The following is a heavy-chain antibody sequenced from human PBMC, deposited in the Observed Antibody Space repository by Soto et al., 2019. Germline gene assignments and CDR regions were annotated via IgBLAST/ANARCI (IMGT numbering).Heavy chain of an antibody. CDR3: ARVGYYYDSSGYYTTDYYGMDV. CDR2: ISAYNGNT. Sequence: ASVKVSCKASGYTFTSYGISWVRQAPGQGLEWMGWISAYNGNTNYAQKLQGRVTMTTDTSTSTAYMELRSLRSDDTAVYYCARVGYYYDSSGYYTTDYYGMDVWGQGTTVTVS. D-gene: IGHD3-22*01. J-gene: IGHJ6*02. V-gene: IGHV1-18*01. CDR1: GYTFTSYG.